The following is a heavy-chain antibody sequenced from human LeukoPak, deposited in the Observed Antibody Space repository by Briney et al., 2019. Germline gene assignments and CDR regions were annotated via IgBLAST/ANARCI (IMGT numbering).Heavy chain of an antibody. CDR2: IIPIFGTA. Sequence: ASVKVSCKASGGTFSSYAISWVRQAPGQGLEWMGGIIPIFGTANYAQKFQGRVTITADESTSTAYMELSSLRSEDTAVYYCAREQDSSDWYISGWFDPWGQGTLVTVSS. CDR1: GGTFSSYA. V-gene: IGHV1-69*13. CDR3: AREQDSSDWYISGWFDP. J-gene: IGHJ5*02. D-gene: IGHD6-19*01.